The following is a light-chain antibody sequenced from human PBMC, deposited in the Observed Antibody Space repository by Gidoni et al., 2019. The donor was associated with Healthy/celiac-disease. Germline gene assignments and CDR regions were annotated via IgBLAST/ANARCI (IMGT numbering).Light chain of an antibody. Sequence: QSALTQPPSASGSPGQSVTISCTGTSSDLGSYKFVSWYQHHPGKAPKLMIYDVSKRPSGVPDRFSGSKSGNTASLTVSGLQAEDEADYYCNSYAGSNNWVFGGGTKLTVL. V-gene: IGLV2-8*01. CDR3: NSYAGSNNWV. CDR2: DVS. J-gene: IGLJ3*02. CDR1: SSDLGSYKF.